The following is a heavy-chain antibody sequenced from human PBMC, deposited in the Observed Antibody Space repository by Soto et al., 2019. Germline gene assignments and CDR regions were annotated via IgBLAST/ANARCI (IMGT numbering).Heavy chain of an antibody. CDR2: IKAYSGNT. V-gene: IGHV1-18*01. D-gene: IGHD4-17*01. CDR1: GYTFPSST. CDR3: AIADYGDDDY. Sequence: QVQLVQSGAEVKKPGASVKVSCKASGYTFPSSTISWLRQAPGQGLEWMGWIKAYSGNTNYAQNLQGRVTMTTDTSTNTAYMELGSLTSDDTAMYYCAIADYGDDDYWGQGTLVTVSS. J-gene: IGHJ4*02.